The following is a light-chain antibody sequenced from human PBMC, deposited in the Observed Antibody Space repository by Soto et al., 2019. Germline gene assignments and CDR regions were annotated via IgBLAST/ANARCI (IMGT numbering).Light chain of an antibody. Sequence: DIQMTQSPSTLSASVGDRVTITCRASQSISRWLVWYQQKPGKAPKLLIYDASSLQSGVPSRFSGSGSGTEFTLTISSLQPDDLATYYCQQYNSYSRKFXQGTKADIK. CDR2: DAS. V-gene: IGKV1-5*01. J-gene: IGKJ1*01. CDR3: QQYNSYSRK. CDR1: QSISRW.